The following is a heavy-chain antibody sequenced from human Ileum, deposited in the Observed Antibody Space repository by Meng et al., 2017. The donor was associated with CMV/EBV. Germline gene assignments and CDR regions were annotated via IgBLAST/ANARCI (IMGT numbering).Heavy chain of an antibody. CDR2: ISGSGGST. Sequence: GESLKISCAASGFTFSSYAMSWVRQAPGKGLEWVSAISGSGGSTYYADSVKGRFTISRDNSKNTLYLQMNSLRAEDTAVYYCARGTSFDIWGQGTMVTVSS. J-gene: IGHJ3*02. V-gene: IGHV3-23*01. CDR3: ARGTSFDI. CDR1: GFTFSSYA. D-gene: IGHD1/OR15-1a*01.